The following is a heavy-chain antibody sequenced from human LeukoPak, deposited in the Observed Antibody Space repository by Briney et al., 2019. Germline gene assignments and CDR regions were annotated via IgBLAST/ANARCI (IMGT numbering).Heavy chain of an antibody. Sequence: SETLSLTCTVSGGSISSYYWSWIRQPAGKGLEWIGRIYTSGSTNYNPSLKSRVTISVDKSKNQFSLRLSSVTAADTAVYYCARHLAGNDDYFDYWGQGTLVTVSS. J-gene: IGHJ4*02. CDR2: IYTSGST. CDR1: GGSISSYY. V-gene: IGHV4-4*07. CDR3: ARHLAGNDDYFDY. D-gene: IGHD6-19*01.